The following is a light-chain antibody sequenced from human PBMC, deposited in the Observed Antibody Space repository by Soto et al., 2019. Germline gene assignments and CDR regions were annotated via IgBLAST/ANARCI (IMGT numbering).Light chain of an antibody. J-gene: IGLJ1*01. CDR1: SSDVGGYNY. Sequence: SVMTQPRSVSASPAQAVPISCTGTSSDVGGYNYVSWYQQHPGKAPKLMIYDVSKRPSGVPDRFSGSKSGNTASLTISGLHVEDDADYDCCSYAGSYTYIFATGPKVTVL. CDR2: DVS. V-gene: IGLV2-11*01. CDR3: CSYAGSYTYI.